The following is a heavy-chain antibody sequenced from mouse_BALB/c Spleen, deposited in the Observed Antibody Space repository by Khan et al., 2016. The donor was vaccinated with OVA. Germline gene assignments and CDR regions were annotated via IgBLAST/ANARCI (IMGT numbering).Heavy chain of an antibody. CDR1: GFSSTNYG. CDR2: IWSDGST. CDR3: ARQPYYHYNIMDY. J-gene: IGHJ4*01. V-gene: IGHV2-6-1*01. D-gene: IGHD2-10*01. Sequence: VQLVESGPGLVAPSHSLSITCTISGFSSTNYGVHWVRQPPGTGLEWLVVIWSDGSTTYNSDLKSRLTISKDNSKSQVFLKMNSLQTDDTAMYFCARQPYYHYNIMDYWGQGTSVTVSS.